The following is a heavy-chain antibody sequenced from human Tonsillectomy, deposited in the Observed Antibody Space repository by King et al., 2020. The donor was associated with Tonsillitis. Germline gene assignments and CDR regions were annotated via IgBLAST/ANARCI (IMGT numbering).Heavy chain of an antibody. Sequence: VQLVESGGGLVQSGGSLRLSCAASGFTFSSYSMNWVRQAPGKGLEWVSYISSSSSTIYYADSVKGRFTISRDNAKNSLYLQMNSLRDEHTAVYYCARGRTRGVVPAASVREYNWFDPWGQGTLVTVSS. CDR2: ISSSSSTI. J-gene: IGHJ5*02. CDR3: ARGRTRGVVPAASVREYNWFDP. CDR1: GFTFSSYS. V-gene: IGHV3-48*02. D-gene: IGHD2-2*01.